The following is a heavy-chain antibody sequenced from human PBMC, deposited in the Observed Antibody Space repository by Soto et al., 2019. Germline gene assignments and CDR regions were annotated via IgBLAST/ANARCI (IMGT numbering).Heavy chain of an antibody. CDR2: ISGSGNSP. Sequence: EVQLLESGGGLVRPGGSLRLSCAASGFTFSSYAMSWVRQAPGKGLESVSAISGSGNSPHYADSVKGRFTISRDNSNNALSLQIHRRSADDTVIYHCSKEPLAVTVAGFDSWGQGSLVSVSS. V-gene: IGHV3-23*01. CDR3: SKEPLAVTVAGFDS. J-gene: IGHJ5*01. CDR1: GFTFSSYA. D-gene: IGHD6-19*01.